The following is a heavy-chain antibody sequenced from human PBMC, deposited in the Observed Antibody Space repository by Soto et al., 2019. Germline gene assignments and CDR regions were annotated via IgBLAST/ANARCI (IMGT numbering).Heavy chain of an antibody. V-gene: IGHV1-18*04. D-gene: IGHD2-15*01. CDR1: DYTFTTSG. Sequence: QVQLVQSGGEVKKPGASVKVSCKASDYTFTTSGISWVRQAPGQGLEWMGWISADNGNTIYVQKFQGRVTMTTDTFTTTAYMELGSLRSDDTAVYYCARSILVAGNARDYYYGMDVWGQGTTVTVSS. J-gene: IGHJ6*02. CDR2: ISADNGNT. CDR3: ARSILVAGNARDYYYGMDV.